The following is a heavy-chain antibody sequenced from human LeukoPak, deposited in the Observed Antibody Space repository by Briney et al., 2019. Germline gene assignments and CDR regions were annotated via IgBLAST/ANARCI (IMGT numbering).Heavy chain of an antibody. Sequence: SETLSLTCTVSGGSISSYYWSWIRQPPGKGLEWIGYIYYSGSTNYNPSLKSRVTISVDTSKNQFSLKLSSVTAADTAVYYCARGDSSSWGIAFDIWGQGTMVTVSS. V-gene: IGHV4-59*01. D-gene: IGHD6-13*01. J-gene: IGHJ3*02. CDR3: ARGDSSSWGIAFDI. CDR2: IYYSGST. CDR1: GGSISSYY.